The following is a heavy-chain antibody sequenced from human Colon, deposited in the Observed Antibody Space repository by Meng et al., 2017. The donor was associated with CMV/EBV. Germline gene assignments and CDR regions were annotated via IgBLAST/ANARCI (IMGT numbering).Heavy chain of an antibody. CDR1: GGTFSSYA. CDR2: IIPIFGTA. J-gene: IGHJ6*02. CDR3: ASQRYCSSTSCYHYYYYGMDV. D-gene: IGHD2-2*01. V-gene: IGHV1-69*05. Sequence: SVKVSCKASGGTFSSYAISCVRQAPGQGLEWKGGIIPIFGTANYAQKFQGRVTITTDESTSTAYMELSSLRSEDTAVYYCASQRYCSSTSCYHYYYYGMDVWGQGTTVTVSS.